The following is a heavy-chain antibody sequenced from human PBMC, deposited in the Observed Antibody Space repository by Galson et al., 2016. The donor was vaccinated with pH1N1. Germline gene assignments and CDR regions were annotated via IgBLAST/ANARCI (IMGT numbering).Heavy chain of an antibody. Sequence: CAISGDSVSSNSAAWNWIRQSPSRGLEWLGRTYYRSKWYNDYAVSVKSRITINPDTSKNQFSLQQNSVTPEDTAVYYCARDGIAAAGIRRDQYYFDYWGQGTLVTVSS. CDR2: TYYRSKWYN. V-gene: IGHV6-1*01. D-gene: IGHD6-13*01. CDR3: ARDGIAAAGIRRDQYYFDY. J-gene: IGHJ4*02. CDR1: GDSVSSNSAA.